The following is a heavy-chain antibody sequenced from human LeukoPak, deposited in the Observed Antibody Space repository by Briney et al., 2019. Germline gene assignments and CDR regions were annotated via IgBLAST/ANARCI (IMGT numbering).Heavy chain of an antibody. V-gene: IGHV3-7*01. D-gene: IGHD3-10*02. CDR3: VRDRDYYVFDL. J-gene: IGHJ4*02. CDR2: IMKDGGDK. CDR1: GFIFTNYW. Sequence: PGGSLRLSCAASGFIFTNYWMTWVRQTPGKGLEWVANIMKDGGDKYYVDSVKGRFTISRDNAKNSVYLQMNSLRAEGTAVYYCVRDRDYYVFDLWDQGTLVTVSS.